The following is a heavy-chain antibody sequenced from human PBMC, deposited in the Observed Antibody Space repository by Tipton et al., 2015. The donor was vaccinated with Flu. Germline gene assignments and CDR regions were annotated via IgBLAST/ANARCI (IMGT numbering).Heavy chain of an antibody. CDR3: ARVPGEATPNYYYGMDV. D-gene: IGHD2-15*01. Sequence: QVQLVQSGAEVKKPGSSVKVSCKASGGTFSSYAISWVRQAPGQGLEWMGGIIPIFGTANYAQKFQGRVTITADESTSTAYMELSSLRSEDTAVYYCARVPGEATPNYYYGMDVWGQGTTATVSS. CDR1: GGTFSSYA. J-gene: IGHJ6*02. CDR2: IIPIFGTA. V-gene: IGHV1-69*01.